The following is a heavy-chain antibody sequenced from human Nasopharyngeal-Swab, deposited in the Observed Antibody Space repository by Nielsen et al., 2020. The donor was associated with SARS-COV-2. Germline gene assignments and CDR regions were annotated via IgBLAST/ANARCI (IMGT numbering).Heavy chain of an antibody. J-gene: IGHJ4*02. D-gene: IGHD6-13*01. CDR1: GFTFSSYG. CDR3: ARAYSSSWYYGY. Sequence: GGSLRLSCAASGFTFSSYGMHWVRQAPGKGLEWVAVIWYVGSNKYYADSVKGRFTISRDNSKNTLYLQMNSLRAEDTAVYYCARAYSSSWYYGYWGQGTLVTVSS. CDR2: IWYVGSNK. V-gene: IGHV3-33*01.